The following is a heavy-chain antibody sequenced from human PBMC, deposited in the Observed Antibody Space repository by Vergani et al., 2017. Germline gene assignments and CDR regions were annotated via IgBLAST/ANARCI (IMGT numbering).Heavy chain of an antibody. J-gene: IGHJ4*02. Sequence: QVQLVQSGAEVKKPGASVKVSCKASGYTFTDYFMHWVRQAPGQGLEWMGWINPNSGGTNYAQKFQGRVTMTRDTSISTAYIELSNLRSDDTAVYYCARVGTSSNRDYFDYWGQGNLVTVSS. V-gene: IGHV1-2*02. CDR1: GYTFTDYF. CDR2: INPNSGGT. CDR3: ARVGTSSNRDYFDY. D-gene: IGHD2-2*01.